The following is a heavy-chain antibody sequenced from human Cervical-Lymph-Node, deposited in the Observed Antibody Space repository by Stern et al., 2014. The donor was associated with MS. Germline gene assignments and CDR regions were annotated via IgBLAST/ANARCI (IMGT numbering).Heavy chain of an antibody. Sequence: VQLVQSGAEVKKPGESLQISCKLSGYSFTIYYIAWVRQMPGKGLEWIGVIYPYDSYTTYSPSFQGQVTISADKSITTAYLQWSSLRASDTAMYYCARHVQGFDYWGQGTLVTVSS. V-gene: IGHV5-51*01. CDR3: ARHVQGFDY. J-gene: IGHJ4*02. CDR1: GYSFTIYY. CDR2: IYPYDSYT.